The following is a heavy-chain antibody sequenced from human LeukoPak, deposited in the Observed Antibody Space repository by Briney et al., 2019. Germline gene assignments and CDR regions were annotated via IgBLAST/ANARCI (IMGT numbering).Heavy chain of an antibody. V-gene: IGHV4-4*07. Sequence: SETLSLTCTVSGGSISSYYWSWIRQPAGKGLEWIGRIYTSGSTNYNPSLKSRVTMSVDTSKNQFSLKLSSVTAADTAVYYCARVIVRVPSSSWYWFDPWGQGTLVTVSS. CDR2: IYTSGST. CDR1: GGSISSYY. CDR3: ARVIVRVPSSSWYWFDP. D-gene: IGHD6-13*01. J-gene: IGHJ5*02.